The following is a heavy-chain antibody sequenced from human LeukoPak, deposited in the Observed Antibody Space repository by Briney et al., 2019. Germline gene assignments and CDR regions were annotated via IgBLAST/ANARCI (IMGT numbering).Heavy chain of an antibody. CDR2: INHSGST. CDR1: GGSFSGSY. CDR3: ARRGLGDYDSSGYYIPFHYYYYYMDV. J-gene: IGHJ6*03. V-gene: IGHV4-34*01. Sequence: SETLSLTCAVYGGSFSGSYWSWIRQPPGKGLEWIGEINHSGSTNYHPSLKSRVTISVDTSKNQFSLKLTSVSAADTAVYYCARRGLGDYDSSGYYIPFHYYYYYMDVWGKGTTVTISS. D-gene: IGHD3-22*01.